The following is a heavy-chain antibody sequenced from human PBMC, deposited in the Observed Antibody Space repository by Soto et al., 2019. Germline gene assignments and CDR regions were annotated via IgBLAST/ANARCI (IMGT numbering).Heavy chain of an antibody. CDR1: VEPMTGGYY. CDR3: ARGWYYFDF. D-gene: IGHD2-15*01. V-gene: IGHV4-38-2*01. Sequence: PSDTLSLTCDVSVEPMTGGYYWGWIRQSPGKGLEWIGSIYYGGTTYYNPSLRSRLAISIDTSKNQFSLRLSSVTAADTALYYCARGWYYFDFWGQGXLVTVYS. CDR2: IYYGGTT. J-gene: IGHJ4*02.